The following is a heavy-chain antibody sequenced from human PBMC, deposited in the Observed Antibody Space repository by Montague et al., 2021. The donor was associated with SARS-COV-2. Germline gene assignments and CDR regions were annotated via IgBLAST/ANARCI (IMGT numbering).Heavy chain of an antibody. D-gene: IGHD3-10*01. Sequence: SLRLSCAASGFTFSAYAMNWVRQAPGRGLGWVAGVSGGVGNTYYADSVKGRFTISRDNPKNALYLQLNTLRAEDTAVYYCAKGMDRMVQGFSIRKNGDYFDYWGQGTLVAVSS. V-gene: IGHV3-23*01. CDR1: GFTFSAYA. CDR3: AKGMDRMVQGFSIRKNGDYFDY. CDR2: VSGGVGNT. J-gene: IGHJ4*02.